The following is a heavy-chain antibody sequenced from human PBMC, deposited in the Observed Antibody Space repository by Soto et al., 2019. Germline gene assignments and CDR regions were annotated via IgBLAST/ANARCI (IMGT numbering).Heavy chain of an antibody. Sequence: PSETLSLTCNVSGDSMTKYYWSWIRQPAGKGLEWTGRVYMSGSTNYNPSLKSRVTMSIDTSNNYFSLDLKSVTAADTAVYYCARTVGAAYYFDFWGQGALVTVSS. CDR2: VYMSGST. V-gene: IGHV4-4*07. CDR3: ARTVGAAYYFDF. CDR1: GDSMTKYY. D-gene: IGHD1-26*01. J-gene: IGHJ4*02.